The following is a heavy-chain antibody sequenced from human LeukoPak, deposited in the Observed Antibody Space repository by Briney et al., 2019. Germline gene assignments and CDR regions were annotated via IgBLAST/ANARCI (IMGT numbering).Heavy chain of an antibody. D-gene: IGHD4-17*01. J-gene: IGHJ4*02. CDR2: INPSGGST. CDR3: ARGDDYGDYRDPIEPFVDY. CDR1: GYTFTSYY. Sequence: ASVKVSCKASGYTFTSYYMHWVRQAPGQGLEWMGIINPSGGSTSYAQKFQGRVTMTRDTSTSTVYMELSSLRSEDTAVYYCARGDDYGDYRDPIEPFVDYWGQGTLVTVSS. V-gene: IGHV1-46*01.